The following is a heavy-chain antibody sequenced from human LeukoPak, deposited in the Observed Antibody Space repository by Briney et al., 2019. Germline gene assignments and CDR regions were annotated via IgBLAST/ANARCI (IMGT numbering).Heavy chain of an antibody. J-gene: IGHJ5*02. CDR1: GYTFTSYG. CDR3: ARGAAGASAENWLDP. D-gene: IGHD6-13*01. Sequence: ASVKVSCKASGYTFTSYGISWVRQAPGQGLEWMGWISAYNGNTNYAQKLQGRVTMTTDTSTSTAYMELRSLRSDDTAVYYCARGAAGASAENWLDPWGQGTLVTVSS. V-gene: IGHV1-18*01. CDR2: ISAYNGNT.